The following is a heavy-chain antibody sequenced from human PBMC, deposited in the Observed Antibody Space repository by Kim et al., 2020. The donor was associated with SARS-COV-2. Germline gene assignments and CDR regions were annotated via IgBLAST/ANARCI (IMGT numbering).Heavy chain of an antibody. Sequence: SETLSLTCTVSDGSINNYYWSWFRQPPGKGLEWIGYVFSSGTTNYNPSLESRLTMSVDPSKNQFSLRLKSDTAADTAVYYGARRDPRGYYSLWGRGSLGT. V-gene: IGHV4-59*13. CDR3: ARRDPRGYYSL. CDR2: VFSSGTT. J-gene: IGHJ4*02. CDR1: DGSINNYY. D-gene: IGHD3-22*01.